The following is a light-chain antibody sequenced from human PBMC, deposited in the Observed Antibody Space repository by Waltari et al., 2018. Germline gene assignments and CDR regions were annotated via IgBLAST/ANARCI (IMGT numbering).Light chain of an antibody. V-gene: IGKV1D-13*01. J-gene: IGKJ1*01. CDR3: LQHHNHLWT. CDR1: QAISSA. CDR2: DAS. Sequence: AVQLTQSPSSLSASVGDRVTITCRASQAISSALAWYQQKPGKAPNLLIYDASNLESGVPSRFSGSGSGTHFTLTISSLQPADFATYYCLQHHNHLWTFGQGTKVEIK.